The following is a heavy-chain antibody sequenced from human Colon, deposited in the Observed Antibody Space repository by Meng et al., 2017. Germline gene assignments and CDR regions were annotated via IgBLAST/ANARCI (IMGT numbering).Heavy chain of an antibody. CDR3: ARESADGGSFDL. Sequence: QVQLLQSGAEVKKPGAPVTVSCKASGYTLYIHWVRLRPGEGLEWMGRINPRTGDTKSAQSFQGRVTMTRDTSTTTFSIDLRSLTTDDSAIYFCARESADGGSFDLWGQGTLVTVSS. V-gene: IGHV1-2*06. J-gene: IGHJ4*02. D-gene: IGHD2-15*01. CDR2: INPRTGDT. CDR1: GYTLY.